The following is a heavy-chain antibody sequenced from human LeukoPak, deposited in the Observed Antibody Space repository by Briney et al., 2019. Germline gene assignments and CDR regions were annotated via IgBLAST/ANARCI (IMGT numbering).Heavy chain of an antibody. CDR1: GFTFSSYG. Sequence: GGSLRLSCAASGFTFSSYGMHWVRQAPGKGLEWVAFIRYDGSNKYYADSVKGRFTISRDNSKNTLYLQMNSLRAEDTAVYYCAKDFGYKDDYGDSYYFNYWGQGTLVTVSS. CDR3: AKDFGYKDDYGDSYYFNY. D-gene: IGHD4-17*01. CDR2: IRYDGSNK. V-gene: IGHV3-30*02. J-gene: IGHJ4*02.